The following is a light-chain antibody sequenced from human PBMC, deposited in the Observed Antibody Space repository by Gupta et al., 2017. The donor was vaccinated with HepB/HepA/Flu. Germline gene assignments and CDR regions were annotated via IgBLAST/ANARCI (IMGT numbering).Light chain of an antibody. CDR3: QSYDSSLSGYV. V-gene: IGLV1-40*01. CDR1: STNIGAGYD. J-gene: IGLJ1*01. Sequence: QSVLTQPPSVSGAPGQRVTIPCTGSSTNIGAGYDVHWYQQLPGTAPKLLSYGNSKRPSGVPDRFSGSKSGTSASLAITGLQAEDEADYYCQSYDSSLSGYVFGTGTKVTVL. CDR2: GNS.